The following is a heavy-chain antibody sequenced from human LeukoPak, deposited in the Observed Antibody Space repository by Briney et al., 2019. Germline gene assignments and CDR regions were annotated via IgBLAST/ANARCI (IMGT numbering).Heavy chain of an antibody. D-gene: IGHD3-3*01. CDR2: ISGSGGST. J-gene: IGHJ3*01. CDR3: AKALLEGYYYDF. Sequence: GGSLRLSCAASGFTFSSYAMSWVRQAPGKGLEWVSAISGSGGSTYYADSVKGRFTISRDNPKNTLYLQMNSLRVEDTAIYYCAKALLEGYYYDFWGQGTMVTVSS. V-gene: IGHV3-23*01. CDR1: GFTFSSYA.